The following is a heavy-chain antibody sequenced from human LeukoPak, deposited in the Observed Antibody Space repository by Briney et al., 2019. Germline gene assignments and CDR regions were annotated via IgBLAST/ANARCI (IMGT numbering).Heavy chain of an antibody. Sequence: SVKVSCKASGGTFSSYAISWVRQAPEQGLEWMGGIIPIFGTANYAQKFQGRVTITADESTSTAYMELSSLRSEDTAVYYCARDQGLSYDSSGYPHAFDIWGQGTMVTVSS. J-gene: IGHJ3*02. CDR3: ARDQGLSYDSSGYPHAFDI. D-gene: IGHD3-22*01. CDR1: GGTFSSYA. CDR2: IIPIFGTA. V-gene: IGHV1-69*01.